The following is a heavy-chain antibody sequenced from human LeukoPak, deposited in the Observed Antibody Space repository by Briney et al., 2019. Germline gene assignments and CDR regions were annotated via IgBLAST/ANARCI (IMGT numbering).Heavy chain of an antibody. Sequence: ASVKVSCKASGYTFTSYYMHWVRQAPGQGLECMGIINPSGGSTSYAQKFQGRVTMTRDTSTSTVYMELSSLRSEDTAVYYCARVDTVTTDFDYWGQGTLVTVSS. CDR3: ARVDTVTTDFDY. D-gene: IGHD4-17*01. CDR2: INPSGGST. J-gene: IGHJ4*02. CDR1: GYTFTSYY. V-gene: IGHV1-46*01.